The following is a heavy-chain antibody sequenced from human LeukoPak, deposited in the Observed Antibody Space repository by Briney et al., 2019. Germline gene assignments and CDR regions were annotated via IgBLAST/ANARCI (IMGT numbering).Heavy chain of an antibody. CDR3: AKRGPYEQCAYET. Sequence: GGSLRLSCAASGFTFSNSAMSWVRQAPGKGLEWISTISSTGRATYYTDSVKGRFTISRDNSKNTLSLQMNSLRAENTAVYYCAKRGPYEQCAYETWGQGTMVTVSS. CDR2: ISSTGRAT. D-gene: IGHD3-22*01. CDR1: GFTFSNSA. V-gene: IGHV3-23*01. J-gene: IGHJ3*02.